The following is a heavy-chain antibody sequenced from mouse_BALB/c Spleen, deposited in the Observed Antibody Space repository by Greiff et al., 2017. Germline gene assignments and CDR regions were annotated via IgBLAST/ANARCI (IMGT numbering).Heavy chain of an antibody. J-gene: IGHJ3*01. V-gene: IGHV3-2*02. CDR1: GYSITSDYA. CDR3: ARALWYGFAY. CDR2: ISYSGST. Sequence: VQLKESGPGLVKPSQSLSLTCTVTGYSITSDYAWNWIRQFPGNKLEWMGYISYSGSTSYNPSLKSRISITRDTSKNQFFLQLNSVTTEDTATYYCARALWYGFAYWGQGTLVTVSA. D-gene: IGHD2-1*01.